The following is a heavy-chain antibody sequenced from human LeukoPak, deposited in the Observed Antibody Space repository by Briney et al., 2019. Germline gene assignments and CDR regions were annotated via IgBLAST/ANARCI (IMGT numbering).Heavy chain of an antibody. J-gene: IGHJ4*02. D-gene: IGHD5-12*01. CDR2: IKQDGSEK. V-gene: IGHV3-7*05. CDR1: GFTFSNYW. CDR3: ARERLRGVANYFDY. Sequence: PGGSLRLSCAASGFTFSNYWMSWVRQAPGKGLEWVANIKQDGSEKYFVDSVKGRFTISRDNAKNSLYLQMNSLTVEDTAVYYCARERLRGVANYFDYWGQGTLVTVS.